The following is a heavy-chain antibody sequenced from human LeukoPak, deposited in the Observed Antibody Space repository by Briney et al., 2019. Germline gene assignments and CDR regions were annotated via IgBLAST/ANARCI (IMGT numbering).Heavy chain of an antibody. V-gene: IGHV1-24*01. J-gene: IGHJ5*02. D-gene: IGHD6-13*01. Sequence: GASVKVSCKVSGYTLTELSMHWVRQAPGKGLEWMGGFDPEDGETIYAQKFQGRATMTEDTSTDTAYMELSSLRSEDTAVYYCATSPTIPFEYSSSKTGGFDPWGQGTLVTVSS. CDR2: FDPEDGET. CDR3: ATSPTIPFEYSSSKTGGFDP. CDR1: GYTLTELS.